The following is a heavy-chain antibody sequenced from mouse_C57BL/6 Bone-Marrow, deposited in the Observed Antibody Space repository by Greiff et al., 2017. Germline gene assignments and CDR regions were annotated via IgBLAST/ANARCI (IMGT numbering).Heavy chain of an antibody. V-gene: IGHV5-4*01. CDR2: ISDGGSYT. D-gene: IGHD2-12*01. CDR1: GFTFSSYA. J-gene: IGHJ2*01. CDR3: ARDLELYDY. Sequence: DVMLVESGGGLVKPGGSLKLSCAASGFTFSSYAMSWVRQTPEKRLEWVATISDGGSYTYYPDNVKGRFTISRDDAKNNLYLQMSHLKSEDTAMYYCARDLELYDYWGQGTTLTVSS.